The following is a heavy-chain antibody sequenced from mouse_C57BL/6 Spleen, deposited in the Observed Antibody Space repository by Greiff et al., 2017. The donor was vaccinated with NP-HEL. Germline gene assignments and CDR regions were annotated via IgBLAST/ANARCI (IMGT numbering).Heavy chain of an antibody. CDR3: TGRVVARVDD. V-gene: IGHV1-15*01. Sequence: QVQLQQSGAELVRPGASVTLSCKASGYTFTDYEMHWVKQTPVHGLEWIGAIDPETGGTAYNQKFKGKAILSADKSSSTAYMELRSLTSEDSAVYYCTGRVVARVDDWGQGTTLTVSS. J-gene: IGHJ2*01. CDR1: GYTFTDYE. CDR2: IDPETGGT. D-gene: IGHD1-1*01.